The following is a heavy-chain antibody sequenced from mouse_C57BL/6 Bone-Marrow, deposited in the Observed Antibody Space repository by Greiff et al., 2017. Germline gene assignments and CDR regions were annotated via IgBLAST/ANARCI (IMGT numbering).Heavy chain of an antibody. J-gene: IGHJ3*01. Sequence: QVQLQQPGAELVMPGASVKLSCKASGYTFTSYWMHWVKQRPGQGLEWIGEIDPSDSYTNYNQKFKGKATLTVDKSSSTAYMQLSSLTSEDSAVYYCAREELGFLRFANWGQGTLVSVSA. CDR1: GYTFTSYW. CDR2: IDPSDSYT. CDR3: AREELGFLRFAN. V-gene: IGHV1-69*01.